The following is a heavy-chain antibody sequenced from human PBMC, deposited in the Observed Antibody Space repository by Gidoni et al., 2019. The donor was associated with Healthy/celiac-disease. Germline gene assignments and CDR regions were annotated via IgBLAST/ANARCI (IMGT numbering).Heavy chain of an antibody. Sequence: VQLLESGGGLVQPGGSLRLSCAASGFTFSSYAMSWVRQAPGKGLEWVAAISGSGGSTYYADSVKGRFTISRDNSKNTLYLQMNSLRAEDTAVYYCAKTQTVTTSYYYYYGMDVWGQGTTVTVSS. J-gene: IGHJ6*02. CDR3: AKTQTVTTSYYYYYGMDV. D-gene: IGHD4-17*01. CDR1: GFTFSSYA. V-gene: IGHV3-23*01. CDR2: ISGSGGST.